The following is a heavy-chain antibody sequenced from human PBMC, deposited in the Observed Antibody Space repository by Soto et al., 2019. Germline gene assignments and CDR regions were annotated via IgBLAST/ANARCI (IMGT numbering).Heavy chain of an antibody. Sequence: GSLRLSCAASGLTFSIYSMNWVRQAPGKGLEWVSYISSSSTTLYYADSVKGRFTISRDNAKNSLYLQMHSLRDEDTAVYYCAREGYYDFWSGYYPYGMDVWGQGTTVTVSS. CDR2: ISSSSTTL. CDR3: AREGYYDFWSGYYPYGMDV. CDR1: GLTFSIYS. J-gene: IGHJ6*02. D-gene: IGHD3-3*01. V-gene: IGHV3-48*02.